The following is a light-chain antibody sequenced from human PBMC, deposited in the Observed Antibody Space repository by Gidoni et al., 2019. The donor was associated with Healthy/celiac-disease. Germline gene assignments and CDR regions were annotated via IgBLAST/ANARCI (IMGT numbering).Light chain of an antibody. J-gene: IGKJ1*01. CDR1: KSVSSY. CDR3: QQRSNWPWT. CDR2: DAS. V-gene: IGKV3-11*02. Sequence: ETVFTQSPATLSLSPGARATLSCSASKSVSSYLAWYQQKPGQAPRLLIYDASNRATGSPARFSGSGSGRAVTLLIISIVREEFAVYYWQQRSNWPWTFXEXTKVEIK.